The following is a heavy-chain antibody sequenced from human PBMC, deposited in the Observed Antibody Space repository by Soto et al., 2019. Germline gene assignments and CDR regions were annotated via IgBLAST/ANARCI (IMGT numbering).Heavy chain of an antibody. J-gene: IGHJ4*02. CDR1: GYTFTSYD. D-gene: IGHD2-21*02. Sequence: ASVKVSCKASGYTFTSYDINWVRQATGQGLEWMGWINASNGNTKYAQKFQGRVTITRDTSASTAYMELSSLRSEDTAVYYCARSNRNIVVVTATHPLDYWGQGTLVTVSS. CDR2: INASNGNT. V-gene: IGHV1-3*01. CDR3: ARSNRNIVVVTATHPLDY.